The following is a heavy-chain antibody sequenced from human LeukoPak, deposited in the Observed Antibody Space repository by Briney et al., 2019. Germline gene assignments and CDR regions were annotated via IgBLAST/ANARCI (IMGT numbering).Heavy chain of an antibody. V-gene: IGHV3-7*01. CDR2: IKQDGSEK. J-gene: IGHJ4*02. D-gene: IGHD5-18*01. CDR1: GFTFRSYW. CDR3: ARGEGLDSYGVDY. Sequence: GGSLRLSCAASGFTFRSYWMSWVRQAPGKGLEWVANIKQDGSEKHYVDSVKGRFTISRDNAKNSLYLHMNSLRAEDTAVYYCARGEGLDSYGVDYWGQGTLVTVSS.